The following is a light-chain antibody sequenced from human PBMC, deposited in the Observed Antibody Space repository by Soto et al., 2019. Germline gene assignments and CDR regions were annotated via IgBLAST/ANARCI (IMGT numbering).Light chain of an antibody. CDR2: AAS. CDR3: LQEYNYPWT. J-gene: IGKJ1*01. CDR1: QDISNY. Sequence: IQMTQSPSSLSAYVGDRVTITYQASQDISNYLNWYQKTPGKAPELLIYAASSLQSGVPSSFSGIVSGTDFNLTISRLQTEDCATYYCLQEYNYPWTFGQVTKVDIK. V-gene: IGKV1-6*01.